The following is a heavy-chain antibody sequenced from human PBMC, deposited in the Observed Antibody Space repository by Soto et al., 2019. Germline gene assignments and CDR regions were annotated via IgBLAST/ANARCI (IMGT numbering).Heavy chain of an antibody. V-gene: IGHV1-18*01. CDR2: ISAYNGNT. Sequence: EASVKVSCKASGYTFTSYGISWVRQAPGQGLEWMGWISAYNGNTNYAQKLQGRVTMTTDTSTSTAYMELRSLRSDDTAVYYCARGVYSYGLNWFDPWGQGTLVTVSS. J-gene: IGHJ5*02. CDR1: GYTFTSYG. CDR3: ARGVYSYGLNWFDP. D-gene: IGHD5-18*01.